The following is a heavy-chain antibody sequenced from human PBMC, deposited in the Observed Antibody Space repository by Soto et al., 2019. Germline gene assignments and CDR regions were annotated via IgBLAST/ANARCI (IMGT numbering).Heavy chain of an antibody. CDR3: AKQPVAPRQYYFDY. J-gene: IGHJ4*02. Sequence: PSETLSLTCTVSGGSISSSSYYWGWIRQPPGKGLEWIGSIYYSGSTYYNPSLKSRVTISVDTSKNQFSLKLSSVTAADTAVYYCAKQPVAPRQYYFDYWGQGTLVTVSS. V-gene: IGHV4-39*01. D-gene: IGHD5-12*01. CDR1: GGSISSSSYY. CDR2: IYYSGST.